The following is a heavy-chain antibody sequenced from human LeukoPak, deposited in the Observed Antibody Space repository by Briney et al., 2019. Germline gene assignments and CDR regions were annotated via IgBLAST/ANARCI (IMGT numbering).Heavy chain of an antibody. CDR1: GFTFSSYS. J-gene: IGHJ4*02. Sequence: GGSLRLSCAASGFTFSSYSMNWVRQAPGKGLEWVSYISSSSSTIYYADSVKGRFTISRDNAKNSLYLQMNSLRAEDTAVYYCAKDQYVATITRDAFDYWGQGTLVTVSS. V-gene: IGHV3-48*01. D-gene: IGHD5-12*01. CDR2: ISSSSSTI. CDR3: AKDQYVATITRDAFDY.